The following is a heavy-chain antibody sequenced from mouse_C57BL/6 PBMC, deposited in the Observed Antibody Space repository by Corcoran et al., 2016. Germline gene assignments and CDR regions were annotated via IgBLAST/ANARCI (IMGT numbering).Heavy chain of an antibody. CDR1: GYAFSSYW. CDR3: AREGEEDDYDEDYYAMDS. Sequence: QVQLQQSGAELVKPGASVKISCKASGYAFSSYWMNWVKQRPGKGLEWIGQIYPGDGDTNYNGKFKGKATLTADKSSSTAYMQLSSLTSEDSAVYFCAREGEEDDYDEDYYAMDSWGQGTSVTVSS. V-gene: IGHV1-80*01. CDR2: IYPGDGDT. D-gene: IGHD2-4*01. J-gene: IGHJ4*01.